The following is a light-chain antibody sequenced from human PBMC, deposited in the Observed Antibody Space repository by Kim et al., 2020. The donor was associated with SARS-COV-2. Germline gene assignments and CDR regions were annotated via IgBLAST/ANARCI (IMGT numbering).Light chain of an antibody. CDR3: LLSYSGGRQVI. CDR1: TGAVTSGHY. Sequence: QAVVTQEPSLTVSPGGTVTLTCGSSTGAVTSGHYPYWFQQKPGQAPRTLIYHTTDKHSWTPARFSGSLLGGKAALTLSGAQPEDEADYYCLLSYSGGRQVIFGGGTQLTVL. J-gene: IGLJ2*01. CDR2: HTT. V-gene: IGLV7-46*01.